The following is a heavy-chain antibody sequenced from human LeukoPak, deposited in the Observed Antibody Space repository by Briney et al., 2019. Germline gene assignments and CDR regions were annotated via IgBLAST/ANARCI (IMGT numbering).Heavy chain of an antibody. D-gene: IGHD3-10*01. Sequence: SETLTLTCTVSSASISSSPYFWGWSRQSPGRGLEWIGSISYSGTIYYNPSLKSRVTMSVDTSKNQFSLKLSSVTAADTAVYYCARDGVLPWFGELSPPDAFDIWGQGTMVTVSS. CDR1: SASISSSPYF. CDR3: ARDGVLPWFGELSPPDAFDI. J-gene: IGHJ3*02. CDR2: ISYSGTI. V-gene: IGHV4-39*07.